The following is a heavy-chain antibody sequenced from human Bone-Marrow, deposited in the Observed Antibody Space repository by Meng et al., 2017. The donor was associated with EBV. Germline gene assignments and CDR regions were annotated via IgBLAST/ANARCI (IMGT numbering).Heavy chain of an antibody. Sequence: QSHLAQSGPGVVKPSRTLSLTCAGSACYNRCSVWSSCAPRPPVKWLELIREIYHSGSTNHNTSPKGRVTTSLDKSKNQFSLKLSSVTAADTAVYYCASLPDYGGNSVDYWGQGTLVTVSS. CDR3: ASLPDYGGNSVDY. V-gene: IGHV4-4*02. J-gene: IGHJ4*02. CDR1: ACYNRCSVW. D-gene: IGHD4-23*01. CDR2: IYHSGST.